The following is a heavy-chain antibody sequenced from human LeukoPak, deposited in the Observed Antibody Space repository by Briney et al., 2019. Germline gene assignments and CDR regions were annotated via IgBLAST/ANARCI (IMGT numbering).Heavy chain of an antibody. CDR3: ARDGITMVRGVINGAFDI. CDR1: GGSISSYY. D-gene: IGHD3-10*01. CDR2: IYYSGST. V-gene: IGHV4-59*01. Sequence: SETLSLTCTVSGGSISSYYWSWIRQPPGKGLEWIGYIYYSGSTNYNPSLKSRVTISVDTSKNQFSLKLSSLTAADTAVYYCARDGITMVRGVINGAFDIWGQGTMVTVSS. J-gene: IGHJ3*02.